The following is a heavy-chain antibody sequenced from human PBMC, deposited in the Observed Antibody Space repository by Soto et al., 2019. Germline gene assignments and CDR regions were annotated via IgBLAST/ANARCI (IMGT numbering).Heavy chain of an antibody. D-gene: IGHD1-7*01. CDR3: ARGGGNWNYGPYYYGMDV. CDR2: ISSSSSTI. CDR1: GFTFSSYS. V-gene: IGHV3-48*02. J-gene: IGHJ6*02. Sequence: GSLRLSCAASGFTFSSYSMNWVRQAPGKGLEWVSYISSSSSTIYYADSVKGRFTISRDNAKNSLYLQMNSLRDEDTAVYYCARGGGNWNYGPYYYGMDVWGQGTTVTVSS.